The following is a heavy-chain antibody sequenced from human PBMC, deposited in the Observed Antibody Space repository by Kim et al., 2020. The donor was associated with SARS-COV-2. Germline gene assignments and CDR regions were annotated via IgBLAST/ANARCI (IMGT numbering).Heavy chain of an antibody. Sequence: SETLSLTCTVSGGSISSYYWSWIRQPPGKGLEWIGYIYYSGSTNYNPSLKSRVTISVDTSKNQFSLKLSSVTAADTAVYYCARLGRTGPVDYWGQGTLVTVSS. D-gene: IGHD1-1*01. CDR3: ARLGRTGPVDY. CDR1: GGSISSYY. J-gene: IGHJ4*02. CDR2: IYYSGST. V-gene: IGHV4-59*01.